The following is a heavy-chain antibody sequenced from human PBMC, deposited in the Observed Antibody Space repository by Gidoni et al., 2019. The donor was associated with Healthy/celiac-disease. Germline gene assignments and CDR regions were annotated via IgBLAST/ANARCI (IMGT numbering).Heavy chain of an antibody. V-gene: IGHV4-59*08. CDR1: GGSISSYY. CDR2: IYYSGST. CDR3: ARQGRDGYQLYYFDY. J-gene: IGHJ4*02. Sequence: QVQLQESGPGLVKPSETLSLTCTVSGGSISSYYWSWIRQPPGKGLEWIGNIYYSGSTHYNPSLKSRVTISVDTSKNQFSLKLRSVTAADTAVYYCARQGRDGYQLYYFDYWGQGTLVTVSS. D-gene: IGHD2-2*01.